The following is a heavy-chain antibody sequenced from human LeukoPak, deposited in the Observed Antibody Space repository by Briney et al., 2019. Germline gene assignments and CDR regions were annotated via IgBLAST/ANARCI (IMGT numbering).Heavy chain of an antibody. CDR2: IIPIFGTA. D-gene: IGHD3-22*01. J-gene: IGHJ6*02. V-gene: IGHV1-69*13. CDR1: GYTFTSYA. Sequence: SVKVSCKASGYTFTSYAISWVRQAPGQGLEWMGGIIPIFGTANYAQKFQGRVTITADESTSTAYMELSSLRSEDTAVYYCARGAYYYDSSGYYSNYYYGMDVWGQGTTVTVSS. CDR3: ARGAYYYDSSGYYSNYYYGMDV.